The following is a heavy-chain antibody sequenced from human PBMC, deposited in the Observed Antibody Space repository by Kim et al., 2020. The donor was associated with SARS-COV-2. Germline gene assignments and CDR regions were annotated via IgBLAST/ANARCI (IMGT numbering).Heavy chain of an antibody. CDR2: K. CDR3: ASLSFSSSPFDY. V-gene: IGHV3-30*03. D-gene: IGHD6-13*01. J-gene: IGHJ4*02. Sequence: KYDPDSVTGRFTISRDNSKNRLYLHMNSLRAEDTAVYYCASLSFSSSPFDYWGQGTLVTVSS.